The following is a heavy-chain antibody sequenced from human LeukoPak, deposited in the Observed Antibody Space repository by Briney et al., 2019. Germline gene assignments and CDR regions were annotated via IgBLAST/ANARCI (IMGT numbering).Heavy chain of an antibody. CDR1: GGSIGSGSYY. V-gene: IGHV4-61*02. CDR3: ARFGIYNVY. Sequence: SETLSLTCTVSGGSIGSGSYYWSWIRQPAGKGLEWIGRIYTSGSTNYNPSLKSLVTISVDTSKNQFSLKLSSVTAADTAVYYCARFGIYNVYWGQGTLVTVSS. D-gene: IGHD1-1*01. J-gene: IGHJ4*02. CDR2: IYTSGST.